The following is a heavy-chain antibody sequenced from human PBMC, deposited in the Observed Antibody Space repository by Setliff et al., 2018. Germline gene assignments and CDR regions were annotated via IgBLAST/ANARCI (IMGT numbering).Heavy chain of an antibody. V-gene: IGHV3-21*04. D-gene: IGHD6-19*01. CDR3: ARANFLASGWSHGMDV. CDR1: GFTFSDCS. Sequence: PGGSLRLSCAASGFTFSDCSMHWVRQAPGKGLEWVSSITSTLYYADSVKGRFTISRDNAKNSLYLQMNSLRAEDTALYYCARANFLASGWSHGMDVWGQGTAVTVSS. J-gene: IGHJ6*02. CDR2: ITSTL.